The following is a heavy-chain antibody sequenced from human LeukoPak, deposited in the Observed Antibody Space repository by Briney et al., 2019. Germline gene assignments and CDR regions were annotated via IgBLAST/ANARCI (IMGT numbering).Heavy chain of an antibody. CDR1: GFTVSSNS. CDR3: ARAPYGYSSSWYDY. D-gene: IGHD6-13*01. J-gene: IGHJ4*02. CDR2: IYSDNT. V-gene: IGHV3-53*01. Sequence: PGGSLRLSCTVSGFTVSSNSMSWVRQAPGKGLEWVSFIYSDNTHYSDSVKGRFTISRDNSKNTLYLQMNSLRAEDTAVYYCARAPYGYSSSWYDYWGQGTLVTVSS.